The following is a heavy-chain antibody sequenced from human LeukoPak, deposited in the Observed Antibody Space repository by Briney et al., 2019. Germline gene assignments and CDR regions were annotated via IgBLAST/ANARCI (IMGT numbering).Heavy chain of an antibody. Sequence: PSETLSLTCTVSGGSISSYYWSWLRQPPGKGLEWIGYIYYSGSTNYNPSLTSRVTISVDTSKTQFSLKLSSVTAADTAVYYCARSDSSSWAYFDYWGQGTLVTVSS. CDR2: IYYSGST. V-gene: IGHV4-59*01. D-gene: IGHD6-13*01. CDR1: GGSISSYY. CDR3: ARSDSSSWAYFDY. J-gene: IGHJ4*02.